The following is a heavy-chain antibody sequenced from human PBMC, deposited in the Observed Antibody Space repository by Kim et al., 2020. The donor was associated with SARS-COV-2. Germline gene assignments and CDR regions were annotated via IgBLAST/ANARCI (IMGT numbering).Heavy chain of an antibody. J-gene: IGHJ4*02. CDR1: GFTFGDYA. CDR3: SRGPRSGSFAY. Sequence: GGSLRLSCTTSGFTFGDYAVSWFRQAPGKGLEWVGSIRSKGYGGTTDSAASVKGRFAISRDDSKSIAYLTMNSLRIEDTALYYCSRGPRSGSFAYWGQGT. D-gene: IGHD1-26*01. CDR2: IRSKGYGGTT. V-gene: IGHV3-49*03.